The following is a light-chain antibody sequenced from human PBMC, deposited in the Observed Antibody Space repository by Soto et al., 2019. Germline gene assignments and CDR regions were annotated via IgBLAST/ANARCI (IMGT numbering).Light chain of an antibody. CDR1: QSISSY. CDR3: QQSYSTPFT. CDR2: AAS. V-gene: IGKV1-39*01. Sequence: DIQMTQSPFSLSASVGDRVTITCRASQSISSYLNWYQQKPGKAPKLLIYAASSLQSGVTSRFSGSGSGTDFTLIISSLQPEDFATYYCQQSYSTPFTFGPGTKVDIK. J-gene: IGKJ3*01.